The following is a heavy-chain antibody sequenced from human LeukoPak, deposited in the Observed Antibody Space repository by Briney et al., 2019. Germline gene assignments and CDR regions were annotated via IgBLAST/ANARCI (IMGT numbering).Heavy chain of an antibody. J-gene: IGHJ4*02. Sequence: ASVTVSFKSSAYSFTCYYIHWVRQAPGQGLEWLGTINSSGGGTTYAQKFQGRLTMTRDTSTRTVYMELTSLASEDTGVYYCARDALAMSSYFDYWGQRTLVTVSS. CDR1: AYSFTCYY. V-gene: IGHV1-46*01. CDR2: INSSGGGT. D-gene: IGHD3-10*01. CDR3: ARDALAMSSYFDY.